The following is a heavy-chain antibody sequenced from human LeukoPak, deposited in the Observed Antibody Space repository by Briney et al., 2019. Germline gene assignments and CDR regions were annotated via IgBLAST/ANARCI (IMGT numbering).Heavy chain of an antibody. Sequence: GGSLRLSCAASGFAFSSYSMNWVRQAPGKGLEWVSSISSSSSYIYYADSVKGRFTISRDNAKNSLYLQMNSLRDEDTAVYYCARDGDGTPTRSSSPPNYYYYYMDVWGKGTTVTVSS. J-gene: IGHJ6*03. CDR1: GFAFSSYS. CDR3: ARDGDGTPTRSSSPPNYYYYYMDV. V-gene: IGHV3-21*01. CDR2: ISSSSSYI. D-gene: IGHD6-6*01.